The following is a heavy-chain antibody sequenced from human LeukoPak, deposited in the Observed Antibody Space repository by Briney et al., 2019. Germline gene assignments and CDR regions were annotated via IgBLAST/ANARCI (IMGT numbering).Heavy chain of an antibody. D-gene: IGHD4-23*01. J-gene: IGHJ4*02. Sequence: GRSLRLSCAASGFTFSSYAMHWVRQAPGKGLEWVAVISYDGSNKYYADSVKGRFTISRDNSKNTLYLQMNSLRAEDTAVYYCAKRGGRGSPDYWGQGTLVTVSS. CDR1: GFTFSSYA. CDR3: AKRGGRGSPDY. CDR2: ISYDGSNK. V-gene: IGHV3-30*04.